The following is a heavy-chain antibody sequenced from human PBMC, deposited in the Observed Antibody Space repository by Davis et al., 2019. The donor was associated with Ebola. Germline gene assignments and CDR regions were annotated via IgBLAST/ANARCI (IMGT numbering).Heavy chain of an antibody. J-gene: IGHJ2*01. CDR3: ARDDYGDSYFDL. D-gene: IGHD4-17*01. CDR1: GYTFTSYG. CDR2: IIPIFGTA. V-gene: IGHV1-69*06. Sequence: AASVKVSCKASGYTFTSYGISWVRQAPGQGLEWMGGIIPIFGTANYAQKFQGRVTITADKSTSTAYMELSSLRSEDTAVYYCARDDYGDSYFDLWGRGTLVTVSS.